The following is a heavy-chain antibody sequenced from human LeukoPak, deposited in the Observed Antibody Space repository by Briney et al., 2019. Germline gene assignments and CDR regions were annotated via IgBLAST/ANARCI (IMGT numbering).Heavy chain of an antibody. J-gene: IGHJ4*02. Sequence: GGSLRLSCAASEFTLSSYSMNWVRQAPGKGLEWVSSISSSSSYIYYADSVKGRFTISRDNAKNSLYLQMNSLRAEDTAVYYCARDRGYYDSSRPRPFDYWGQGTLVTVSS. CDR3: ARDRGYYDSSRPRPFDY. D-gene: IGHD3-22*01. V-gene: IGHV3-21*01. CDR2: ISSSSSYI. CDR1: EFTLSSYS.